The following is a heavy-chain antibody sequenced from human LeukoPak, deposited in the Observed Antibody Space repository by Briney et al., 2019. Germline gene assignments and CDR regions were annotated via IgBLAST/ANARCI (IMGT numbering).Heavy chain of an antibody. CDR3: ARASGRWFGELFDY. V-gene: IGHV3-30-3*01. D-gene: IGHD3-10*01. CDR1: GFTFSSYA. CDR2: ISYDGSNK. Sequence: GGSLRLSCAASGFTFSSYAMHWVRQAPGKGLEWVAVISYDGSNKYYADSVKGRFTISRDNSKNTLYLQMNSLRAEDTAVYYCARASGRWFGELFDYWGQGTLVTVFS. J-gene: IGHJ4*02.